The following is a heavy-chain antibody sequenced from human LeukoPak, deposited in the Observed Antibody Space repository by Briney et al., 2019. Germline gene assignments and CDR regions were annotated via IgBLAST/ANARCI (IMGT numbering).Heavy chain of an antibody. CDR3: VKGSLGSCRCVICYYFDY. CDR2: ISGSDAGT. CDR1: VFTFRTYA. V-gene: IGHV3-23*01. J-gene: IGHJ4*02. D-gene: IGHD2-15*01. Sequence: PGGSLRLSCAASVFTFRTYAMRWGRQSPGKGLEWVSAISGSDAGTYYADSVKGRFTISRDNSKNTLYLQMNSLRAEDTATYYSVKGSLGSCRCVICYYFDYWGQGPLVTVSS.